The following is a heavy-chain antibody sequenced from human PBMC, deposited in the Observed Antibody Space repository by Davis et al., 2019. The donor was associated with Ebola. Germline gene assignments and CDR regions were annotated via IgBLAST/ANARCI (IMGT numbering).Heavy chain of an antibody. V-gene: IGHV1-18*01. CDR1: GYTFTSYG. CDR2: ISAYNGNT. D-gene: IGHD3-9*01. J-gene: IGHJ6*04. CDR3: ARLQYYDILTGYSNYYYGMDV. Sequence: AASVKVSCKASGYTFTSYGISWVRQAPGQGLEWMGWISAYNGNTNYAQKLQGRVTMTTDTSTSTAYMELRSLRSDDTAVYYCARLQYYDILTGYSNYYYGMDVWGKGTTVTVSS.